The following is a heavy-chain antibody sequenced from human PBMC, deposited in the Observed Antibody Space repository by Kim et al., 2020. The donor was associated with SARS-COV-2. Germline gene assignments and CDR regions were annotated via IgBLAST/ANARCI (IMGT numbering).Heavy chain of an antibody. CDR1: GFTFSSYT. J-gene: IGHJ4*03. CDR3: AKDPYSSGWYDFDY. D-gene: IGHD6-19*01. Sequence: GGSLRLSCAASGFTFSSYTMSWVRQAPGKGLEWVSTISGSGSSTYYADSVKGRFTISRDNSKNTLYLQMNSLRAEDTAVYYCAKDPYSSGWYDFDYWAQGHPGHSLH. V-gene: IGHV3-23*01. CDR2: ISGSGSST.